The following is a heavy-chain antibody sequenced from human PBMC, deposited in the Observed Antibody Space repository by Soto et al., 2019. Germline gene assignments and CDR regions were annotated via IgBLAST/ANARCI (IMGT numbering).Heavy chain of an antibody. CDR2: VFYTGFT. Sequence: SLTCAVSGGSISGRYYYWGWLRQSPGRGPEWIGSVFYTGFTSYNPSLVSRVSVFLDTSKNQFSLQVSAVTAADTAVYYCASSQEGYNWNYVDHWGQGALVTVSS. J-gene: IGHJ4*02. V-gene: IGHV4-39*01. CDR1: GGSISGRYYY. CDR3: ASSQEGYNWNYVDH. D-gene: IGHD1-20*01.